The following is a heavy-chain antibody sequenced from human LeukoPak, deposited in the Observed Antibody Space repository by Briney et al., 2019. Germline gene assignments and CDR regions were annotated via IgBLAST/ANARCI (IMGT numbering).Heavy chain of an antibody. CDR1: GFTFSSYA. Sequence: GRSLRLSCAASGFTFSSYAMHWVRQAPGKGLEWVAVISYDGSNKYYADSVKGRFTISRDNSKNTLYLQMNSLRAEDTAVYYRARDHGKYCSSTSCYAWYYHGMDVWGKGTTVTVSS. CDR2: ISYDGSNK. J-gene: IGHJ6*04. D-gene: IGHD2-2*01. V-gene: IGHV3-30*04. CDR3: ARDHGKYCSSTSCYAWYYHGMDV.